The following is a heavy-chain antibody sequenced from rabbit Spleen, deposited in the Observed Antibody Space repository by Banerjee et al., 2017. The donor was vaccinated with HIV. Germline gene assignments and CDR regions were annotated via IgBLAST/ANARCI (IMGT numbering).Heavy chain of an antibody. V-gene: IGHV1S45*01. Sequence: QQQLEESGGGLVKPGGTLTLTCTASGFSFSSGYYMCWVRQAPGKGLEWIGCIYAGSSDITHYASWVNGRFTISKTSSTTVTLQMTSLTAADTATYFCARDRVDGYDFTFGLWGQGTLVTVS. J-gene: IGHJ4*01. CDR1: GFSFSSGYY. CDR2: IYAGSSDIT. CDR3: ARDRVDGYDFTFGL. D-gene: IGHD6-1*01.